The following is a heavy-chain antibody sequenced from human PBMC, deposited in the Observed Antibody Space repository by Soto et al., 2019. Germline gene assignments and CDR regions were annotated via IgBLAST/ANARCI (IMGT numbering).Heavy chain of an antibody. CDR3: ARDHLFAPQDYYYYGMDV. V-gene: IGHV3-48*03. D-gene: IGHD3-10*02. CDR1: GFTFSSYE. J-gene: IGHJ6*02. CDR2: ISSSGSTI. Sequence: GGSLRLSCAASGFTFSSYEMNWVRQAPGQGLEWVSYISSSGSTIYYADSVKGRFTISRDNAQNSLYLQMNSLRAEDTAVYYCARDHLFAPQDYYYYGMDVWGQGTTVTVSS.